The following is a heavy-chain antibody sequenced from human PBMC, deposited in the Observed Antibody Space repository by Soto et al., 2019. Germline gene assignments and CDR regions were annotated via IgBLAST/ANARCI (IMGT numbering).Heavy chain of an antibody. CDR3: ARDVERFGDSDGFDY. CDR2: IWSDGSNK. J-gene: IGHJ4*02. V-gene: IGHV3-33*01. CDR1: GFTFSSYG. D-gene: IGHD4-17*01. Sequence: QVQLVESGGGVVQPGRSLRLSCAASGFTFSSYGIHWVRQAPGKGLEWVAVIWSDGSNKYYADSVKGRFTISRDNTKNKLHLQMNSLRAEDTAVYHCARDVERFGDSDGFDYWGQGTLVTVSS.